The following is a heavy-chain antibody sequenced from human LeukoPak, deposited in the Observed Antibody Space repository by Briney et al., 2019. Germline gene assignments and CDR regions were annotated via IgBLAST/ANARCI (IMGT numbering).Heavy chain of an antibody. CDR1: GFTFSSYS. CDR3: ARGLYGDHGGY. D-gene: IGHD4-17*01. CDR2: ISSDSNTT. V-gene: IGHV3-48*01. Sequence: PGGSLRLSCAASGFTFSSYSMNWVRQAPGKGLEWVSYISSDSNTTYYADSVKGRFTISRDNAKNSLYLQMNSLRAEDMAVYYCARGLYGDHGGYWGQGTLVTVSS. J-gene: IGHJ4*02.